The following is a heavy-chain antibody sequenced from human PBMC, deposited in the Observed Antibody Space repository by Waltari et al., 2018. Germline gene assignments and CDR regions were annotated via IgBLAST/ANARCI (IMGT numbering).Heavy chain of an antibody. CDR3: ARDRGDGYCDY. CDR2: IIPSFGTA. V-gene: IGHV1-69*05. J-gene: IGHJ4*02. Sequence: QVQLVQSGAEVKKPGSSVKVSCKASGGTFSSYAISWVRQAPGQGLEWMGGIIPSFGTANYEQKFQGRVTITTDESMSTAYMELSSLRSEDTAVYYCARDRGDGYCDYWGQGTLVTVSS. CDR1: GGTFSSYA.